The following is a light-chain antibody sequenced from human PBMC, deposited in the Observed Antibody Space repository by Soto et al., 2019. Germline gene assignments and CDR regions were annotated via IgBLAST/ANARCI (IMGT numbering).Light chain of an antibody. CDR2: DVI. CDR1: RSDVGGYDY. Sequence: QSALTQPGSVSGSPGQSVSISCTGARSDVGGYDYVSWYQQHPDKAPKVIIYDVIKRPSGVPDRFSGSKSGNTASLTISGLQSDDEADYYCCSYAGSYSYVFGPGTKLTVL. J-gene: IGLJ1*01. CDR3: CSYAGSYSYV. V-gene: IGLV2-11*01.